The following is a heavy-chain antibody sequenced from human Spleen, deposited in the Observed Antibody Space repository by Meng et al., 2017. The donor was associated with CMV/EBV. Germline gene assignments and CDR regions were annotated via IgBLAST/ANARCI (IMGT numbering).Heavy chain of an antibody. J-gene: IGHJ5*02. CDR2: IVPILGLA. D-gene: IGHD1-26*01. Sequence: SVKVSCKASGGSFTSCIITWVRQAPGQGLEWMGRIVPILGLANYAQKFQGRVTITADKSTNTAYMELSSLRSDDTAMYYCARMGVGATGWFDPWGQGTLVTVSS. V-gene: IGHV1-69*02. CDR3: ARMGVGATGWFDP. CDR1: GGSFTSCI.